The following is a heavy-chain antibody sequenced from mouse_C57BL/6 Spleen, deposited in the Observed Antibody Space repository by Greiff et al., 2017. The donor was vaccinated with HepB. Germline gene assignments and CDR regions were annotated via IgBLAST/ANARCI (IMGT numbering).Heavy chain of an antibody. J-gene: IGHJ4*01. CDR2: IDPSDSYT. V-gene: IGHV1-59*01. Sequence: QVQLQQPGAELVRPGTSVKLSCKASGYTFTSYWMHWVKQRPGQGLEWIGVIDPSDSYTNYNQKFKGKATLTVDTSSSTAYMQLSSLTSEDSAVYYCAGGSSLRAKDYWGQGTSVTVSS. D-gene: IGHD1-1*01. CDR1: GYTFTSYW. CDR3: AGGSSLRAKDY.